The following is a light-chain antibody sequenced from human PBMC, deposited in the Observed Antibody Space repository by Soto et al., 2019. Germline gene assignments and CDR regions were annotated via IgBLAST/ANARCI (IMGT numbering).Light chain of an antibody. V-gene: IGLV2-8*01. Sequence: QSALTQPTSASGSPGQSVTISCTGASSDVGGYNYVSWYQQHPGKAPKLMIYEVSKRPSGVPDRFSGSKSGNTASLTVSGLQDEDEADYFCSSYAGNGYVLGTGTKVTVL. CDR2: EVS. CDR3: SSYAGNGYV. CDR1: SSDVGGYNY. J-gene: IGLJ1*01.